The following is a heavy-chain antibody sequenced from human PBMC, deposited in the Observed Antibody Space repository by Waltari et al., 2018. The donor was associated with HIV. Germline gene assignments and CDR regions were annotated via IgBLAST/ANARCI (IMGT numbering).Heavy chain of an antibody. D-gene: IGHD1-26*01. CDR3: SRPSGTLHSYGMDV. CDR1: VFTCADYG. V-gene: IGHV3-49*03. CDR2: ITSETYGGTA. J-gene: IGHJ6*02. Sequence: VQLVESGGGLVQPGRSLRLSCRGSVFTCADYGMSWLRQAPGKGLEWVGFITSETYGGTAEYAASVTGRFVISREDSKSIAYLQMNSLEIEDTGVYYCSRPSGTLHSYGMDVWGQGTTVTVSS.